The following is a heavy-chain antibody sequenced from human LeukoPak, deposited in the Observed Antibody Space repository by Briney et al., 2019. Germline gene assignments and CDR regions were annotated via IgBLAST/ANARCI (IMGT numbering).Heavy chain of an antibody. CDR2: ICGSGGTT. CDR3: AKAPGGSCYSSSDY. V-gene: IGHV3-23*01. Sequence: GGSLRLSCAVSGFTFSNYAMIWVRQAPGKGLEWVSVICGSGGTTYYADSVKGRFTNSRDNSKNTLYLQMNSLRAEDTAVYYCAKAPGGSCYSSSDYSGQGTLVTVSS. J-gene: IGHJ4*02. D-gene: IGHD2-15*01. CDR1: GFTFSNYA.